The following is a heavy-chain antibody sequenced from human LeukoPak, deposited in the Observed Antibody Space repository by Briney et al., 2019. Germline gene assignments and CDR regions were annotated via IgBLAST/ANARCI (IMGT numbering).Heavy chain of an antibody. V-gene: IGHV4-4*07. CDR3: AREPPYSNYVNWSYP. CDR2: IYSSGST. J-gene: IGHJ5*02. CDR1: GGSISSYY. D-gene: IGHD4-11*01. Sequence: SETLSLTCTVSGGSISSYYWSWIRQPAGKRLEWIGRIYSSGSTDYNPSLKSRVTMSVDRSKNQFSLKLRSVTAADTAVYYCAREPPYSNYVNWSYPWGQETLVTVSS.